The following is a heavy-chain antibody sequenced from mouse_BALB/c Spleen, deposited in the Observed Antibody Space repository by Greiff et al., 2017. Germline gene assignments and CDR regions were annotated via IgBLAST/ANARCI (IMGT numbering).Heavy chain of an antibody. J-gene: IGHJ2*01. CDR2: IDPSDSYT. D-gene: IGHD1-1*01. Sequence: QVQLQQSGAELVKPGASVKLSCKASGYTFTSYWMHWVKQRPGQGLEWIGEIDPSDSYTNYNQKFKGKATLTVDKSSSTAYMQLSSLTSEDSAVYYCARGYYYGSSYSDYWGQGTTLTVSS. CDR1: GYTFTSYW. V-gene: IGHV1-69*02. CDR3: ARGYYYGSSYSDY.